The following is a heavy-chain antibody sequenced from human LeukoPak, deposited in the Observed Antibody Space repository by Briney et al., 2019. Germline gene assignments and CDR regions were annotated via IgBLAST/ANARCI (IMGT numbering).Heavy chain of an antibody. D-gene: IGHD1-26*01. CDR2: IYYSGST. CDR3: ARGLVGAEGY. CDR1: GGSISSYY. V-gene: IGHV4-59*08. J-gene: IGHJ4*02. Sequence: PSETLSLTCTVSGGSISSYYWSWIRQPPGKGLEWIGYIYYSGSTNYNPSLKSRVTISVDTSKNQFSLKLSSVTAADTAVYYCARGLVGAEGYWGQGTLVTVSS.